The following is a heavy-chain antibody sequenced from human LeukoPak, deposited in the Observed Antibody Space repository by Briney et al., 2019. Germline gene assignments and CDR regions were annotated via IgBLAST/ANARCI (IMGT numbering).Heavy chain of an antibody. CDR2: IGGSGVNT. Sequence: AGGSLRLSCAASGLTFSNYAKRWVRQAPGKGLEWVSLIGGSGVNTFYADSVKGRFTISRDNSKNTLYLQMNSLRVEDTAVYYCAKGMSGSSPYNWFDPWGQGTLVTVSS. CDR3: AKGMSGSSPYNWFDP. CDR1: GLTFSNYA. V-gene: IGHV3-23*01. D-gene: IGHD1-26*01. J-gene: IGHJ5*02.